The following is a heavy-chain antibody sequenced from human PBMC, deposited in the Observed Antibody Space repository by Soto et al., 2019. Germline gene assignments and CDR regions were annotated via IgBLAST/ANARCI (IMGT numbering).Heavy chain of an antibody. Sequence: SETLSLTCTVSGGSISSGDYYWSWIRQPPGKGLEWIGYIYYSGSTYYNPSLKSRVTISVDTSKNQFSLKLSSVTAADTAVYYCDRGQRSMAFDIWGQGTMVTVSS. V-gene: IGHV4-30-4*01. CDR3: DRGQRSMAFDI. J-gene: IGHJ3*02. CDR1: GGSISSGDYY. CDR2: IYYSGST. D-gene: IGHD2-2*01.